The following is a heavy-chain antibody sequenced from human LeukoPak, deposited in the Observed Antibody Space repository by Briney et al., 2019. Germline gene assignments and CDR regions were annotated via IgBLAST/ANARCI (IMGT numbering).Heavy chain of an antibody. Sequence: GESLKISCKGSGYRFTSYWIAWVRQMPGKGLEWMGIIYPGDSDTRYSPSFQGQVTISADKSISTAYLKWSSLKASDTAMYYCARGWTTVTTNLGFGYWGQGTLVTVSS. D-gene: IGHD4-17*01. CDR3: ARGWTTVTTNLGFGY. V-gene: IGHV5-51*01. J-gene: IGHJ4*02. CDR2: IYPGDSDT. CDR1: GYRFTSYW.